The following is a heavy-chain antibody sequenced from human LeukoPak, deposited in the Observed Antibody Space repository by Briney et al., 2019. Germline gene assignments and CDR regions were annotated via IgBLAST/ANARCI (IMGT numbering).Heavy chain of an antibody. Sequence: PSQTLSLTCTVSGGSISSGGYYWSWIRQPPGKGLEWIGYIYHSGSTYYNPSLKSRVTISVDRSKNQFSLKLSSVTAADTAVYYCARGGGYCSSTSCYKGLYWGQGTLVTVSS. J-gene: IGHJ4*02. V-gene: IGHV4-30-2*01. CDR3: ARGGGYCSSTSCYKGLY. D-gene: IGHD2-2*02. CDR1: GGSISSGGYY. CDR2: IYHSGST.